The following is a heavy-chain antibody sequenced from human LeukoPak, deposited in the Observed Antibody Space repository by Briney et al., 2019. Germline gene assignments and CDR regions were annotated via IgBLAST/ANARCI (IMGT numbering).Heavy chain of an antibody. CDR1: GFTVSSNY. CDR3: ARETVDYGDYVDY. CDR2: IYSGGST. J-gene: IGHJ4*02. V-gene: IGHV3-53*01. Sequence: PGGSLRLSCAASGFTVSSNYMSWVRQAPGKGLEWVSVIYSGGSTYYADSVKGRFTISRDNSKNSLYLQMNSLRAEDTAVYYCARETVDYGDYVDYWGQGTLVTVSS. D-gene: IGHD4-17*01.